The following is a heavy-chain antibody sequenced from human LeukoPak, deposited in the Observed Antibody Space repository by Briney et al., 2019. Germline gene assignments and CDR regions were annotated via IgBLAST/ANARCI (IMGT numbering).Heavy chain of an antibody. Sequence: ASVKVSCKASGYTFTSYDINWVRQATGQGLEWMGWINPNSGGTNYAQKFQGRVTMTRDTSISTAYMELSRLRSDDTAVYYCARGAEQWLDGDYWGQGTLVTVSS. CDR3: ARGAEQWLDGDY. CDR1: GYTFTSYD. J-gene: IGHJ4*02. V-gene: IGHV1-2*02. D-gene: IGHD6-19*01. CDR2: INPNSGGT.